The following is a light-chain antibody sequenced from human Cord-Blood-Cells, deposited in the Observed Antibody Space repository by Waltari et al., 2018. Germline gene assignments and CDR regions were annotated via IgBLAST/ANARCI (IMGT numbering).Light chain of an antibody. CDR2: DVS. CDR3: SSYTSSSTLVV. CDR1: SSDVGGYNY. J-gene: IGLJ2*01. Sequence: QSDLTQPASVSGSPGPSITISCTGTSSDVGGYNYVSWYQQHPHKASKLMIYDVSNRPPGLSHRFSGSNSGTTASLTISRLQAEDEADYYCSSYTSSSTLVVFGGGTKLTVL. V-gene: IGLV2-14*01.